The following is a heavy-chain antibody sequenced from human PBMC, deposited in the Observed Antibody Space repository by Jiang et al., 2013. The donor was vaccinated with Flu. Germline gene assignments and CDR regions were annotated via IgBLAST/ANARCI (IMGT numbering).Heavy chain of an antibody. V-gene: IGHV7-4-1*02. J-gene: IGHJ4*02. CDR3: ARENQSICPDY. CDR1: GYSFTTYG. CDR2: INTNTGNP. D-gene: IGHD1-14*01. Sequence: KVSCKASGYSFTTYGMNWVRQAPGQGLEWMGWINTNTGNPTYAQGFTGRFVFSLDTSASTAYLQINSLKAEDTGVYYCARENQSICPDYWGQGTLVTVSS.